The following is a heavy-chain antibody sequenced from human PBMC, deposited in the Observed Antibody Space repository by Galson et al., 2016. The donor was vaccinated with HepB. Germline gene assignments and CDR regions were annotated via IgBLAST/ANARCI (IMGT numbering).Heavy chain of an antibody. Sequence: SLRLSCAASGFTFRRYAMHWVRQGPGKGLEWVAIIWNDGSDKYYVDSVKGRFTISRDNSKNMLYLQMNSLSVDDSAVYYCARDMSTYYDFSGGQGTLVTVSS. D-gene: IGHD3-3*01. CDR2: IWNDGSDK. J-gene: IGHJ4*02. V-gene: IGHV3-33*01. CDR3: ARDMSTYYDFS. CDR1: GFTFRRYA.